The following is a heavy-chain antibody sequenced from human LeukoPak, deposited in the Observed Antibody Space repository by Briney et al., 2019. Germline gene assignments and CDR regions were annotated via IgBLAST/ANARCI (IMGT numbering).Heavy chain of an antibody. D-gene: IGHD3-22*01. CDR1: GYSFTKYW. J-gene: IGHJ4*02. Sequence: GESLKISCQASGYSFTKYWIGWVRQMSGKGLEWMGIIYPGDSDTRYSPSSEGQVTISADTSISTAYLQWSSLQASDTAMYYCVRRFDDRDYFNYWGQGTLVTVSS. CDR2: IYPGDSDT. CDR3: VRRFDDRDYFNY. V-gene: IGHV5-51*01.